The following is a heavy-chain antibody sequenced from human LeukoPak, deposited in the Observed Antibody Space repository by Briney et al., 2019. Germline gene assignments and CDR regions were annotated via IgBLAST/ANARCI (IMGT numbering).Heavy chain of an antibody. Sequence: PGGSLRLSCAASGFTFSNYNMNWVRQAPGQGLEWVSSISSTTSYIYYADSVKGRFTISRDNAKNSLYLQMNSLRAEDTAVYYCARDGPEDGFYFDYWGQGTLVTVSS. J-gene: IGHJ4*02. CDR1: GFTFSNYN. CDR3: ARDGPEDGFYFDY. V-gene: IGHV3-21*01. CDR2: ISSTTSYI.